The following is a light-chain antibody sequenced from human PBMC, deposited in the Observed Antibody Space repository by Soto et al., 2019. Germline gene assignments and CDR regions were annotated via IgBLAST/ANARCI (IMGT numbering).Light chain of an antibody. CDR2: SVS. Sequence: GTSSDIGAYDHVAWFQQFPGKTPKLVIYSVSNRPSGVSYRFSGSKSGNTASLTISGLQADDEADYYCISYTVSRSYVFGPGTKVTVL. V-gene: IGLV2-14*01. J-gene: IGLJ1*01. CDR1: SSDIGAYDH. CDR3: ISYTVSRSYV.